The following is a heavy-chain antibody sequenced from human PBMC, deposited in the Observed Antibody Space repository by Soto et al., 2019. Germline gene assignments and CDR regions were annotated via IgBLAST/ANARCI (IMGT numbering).Heavy chain of an antibody. D-gene: IGHD7-27*01. CDR1: GYSFTTYW. Sequence: GESLKISCKTYGYSFTTYWIGWVRQMPGKGLEWMGLIYPGDSDSRYSPSFQGQVTISADKSISTAYLQWSSLKASDTAIYYCARRAQLRNGRAFDVWGQGTTVTVSS. CDR3: ARRAQLRNGRAFDV. CDR2: IYPGDSDS. V-gene: IGHV5-51*01. J-gene: IGHJ3*01.